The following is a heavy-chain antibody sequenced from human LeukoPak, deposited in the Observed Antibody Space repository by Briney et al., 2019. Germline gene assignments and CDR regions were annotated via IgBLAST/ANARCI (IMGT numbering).Heavy chain of an antibody. J-gene: IGHJ4*02. V-gene: IGHV4-39*07. D-gene: IGHD5-24*01. CDR1: GGSISSSSYY. CDR2: IYYSGST. CDR3: ARVITATTSRFDY. Sequence: SETLSLTYTVSGGSISSSSYYWGWIRQPPGKGLEWIGSIYYSGSTYYNPSLKSRVTISVDTSKNQFSLKLSSVTAADTAVYYCARVITATTSRFDYWGQGTLVTVSS.